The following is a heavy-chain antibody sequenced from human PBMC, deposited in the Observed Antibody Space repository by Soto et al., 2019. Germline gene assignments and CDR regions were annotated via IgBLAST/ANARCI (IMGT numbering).Heavy chain of an antibody. Sequence: PGGSLRLSCAASGFSFDDYAIHWVRQAPGKGLEWVSGINWNSGSIGYADSVKGRFTISRDNSKNTLYLQMNSLRAEDTAVYYCAKEGLHPAPYYYPYGIPFWCQGTTVTVS. CDR2: INWNSGSI. V-gene: IGHV3-9*01. J-gene: IGHJ6*02. CDR3: AKEGLHPAPYYYPYGIPF. CDR1: GFSFDDYA. D-gene: IGHD2-15*01.